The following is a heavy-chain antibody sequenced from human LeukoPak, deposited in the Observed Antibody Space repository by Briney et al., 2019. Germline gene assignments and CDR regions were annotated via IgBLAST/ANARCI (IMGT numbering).Heavy chain of an antibody. Sequence: PSETLSLTCTVSGGSISSYYWSWIRQPPGKGLEWIGYIYYSGSTNYNPSLKSRVTISVDTSKNQFSLKLSSVTAADTAVYYCARDLYGSGSVNWFDPWGQGTLVTVSS. CDR3: ARDLYGSGSVNWFDP. CDR2: IYYSGST. D-gene: IGHD3-10*01. V-gene: IGHV4-59*01. CDR1: GGSISSYY. J-gene: IGHJ5*02.